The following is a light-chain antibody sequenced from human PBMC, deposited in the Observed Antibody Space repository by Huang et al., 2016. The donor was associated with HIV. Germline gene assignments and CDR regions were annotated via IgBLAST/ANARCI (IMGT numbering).Light chain of an antibody. CDR2: WAT. V-gene: IGKV4-1*01. Sequence: DIVMTQSPDSLAVSPGERATINCKSSQTVLYSLNKKNYLAWFQQKPGRPPKWLIYWATTRESGVPDRVSGSGSGTDFTLTINNLQAEDVAVYFCLQYYSVPQTFGHGTKVEIK. CDR3: LQYYSVPQT. J-gene: IGKJ1*01. CDR1: QTVLYSLNKKNY.